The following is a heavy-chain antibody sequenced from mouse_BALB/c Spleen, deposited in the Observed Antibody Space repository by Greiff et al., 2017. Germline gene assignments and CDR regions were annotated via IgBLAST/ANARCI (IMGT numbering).Heavy chain of an antibody. V-gene: IGHV1-14*01. D-gene: IGHD1-1*01. CDR1: GYTFTSYV. CDR3: ARKDYGSSYWYFDV. CDR2: INPYNDGT. J-gene: IGHJ1*01. Sequence: VQLKESGPELVKPGASVKMSCKASGYTFTSYVMHWVKQKPGQGLEWIGYINPYNDGTKYNEKFKGKATLTSDKSSSTAYMELSSLTSEDSAVHYCARKDYGSSYWYFDVWGAGTTVTVSS.